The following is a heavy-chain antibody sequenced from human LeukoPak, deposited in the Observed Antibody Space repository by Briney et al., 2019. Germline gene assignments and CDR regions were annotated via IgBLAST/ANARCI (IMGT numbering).Heavy chain of an antibody. D-gene: IGHD2/OR15-2a*01. J-gene: IGHJ4*02. V-gene: IGHV3-23*03. CDR2: IHNDAATT. CDR3: AKGKGGTSFNYCFDY. CDR1: GFGFGAYA. Sequence: GGSLRPSCAASGFGFGAYAMIWVRQAPGKGLEWVSRIHNDAATTYYADSVRGRFTVSRDNSKNTLYLEMNSLRAEDTAVYYCAKGKGGTSFNYCFDYWGQGTPVSVSS.